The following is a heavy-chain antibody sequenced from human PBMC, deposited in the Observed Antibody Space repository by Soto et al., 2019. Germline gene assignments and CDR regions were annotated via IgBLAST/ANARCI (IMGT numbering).Heavy chain of an antibody. Sequence: GGSLRLSCAASGFTFSSYGMHWVRQAPGKGLEWVAVISYDGSNKYYADSVKGRFTISRDNSKNTLYLQMNSLRAEDTAVYYCAKSYQWLVRDYFDYWGQGTLVTVSP. D-gene: IGHD6-19*01. CDR2: ISYDGSNK. CDR3: AKSYQWLVRDYFDY. V-gene: IGHV3-30*18. J-gene: IGHJ4*02. CDR1: GFTFSSYG.